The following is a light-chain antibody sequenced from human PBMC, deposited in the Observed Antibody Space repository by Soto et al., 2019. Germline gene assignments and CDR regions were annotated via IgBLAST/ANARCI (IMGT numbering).Light chain of an antibody. Sequence: EIVLTQSPLSLPVTPGEPASISCRSSQSLLHTNGYSYLDWYLQKPGQSPQLLIYLGSNRASGVPDRFSGSASDTDFTLKISRVEAEDVGVYYCMQALQIATLTFGGGTKVDIK. CDR2: LGS. J-gene: IGKJ4*01. V-gene: IGKV2-28*01. CDR1: QSLLHTNGYSY. CDR3: MQALQIATLT.